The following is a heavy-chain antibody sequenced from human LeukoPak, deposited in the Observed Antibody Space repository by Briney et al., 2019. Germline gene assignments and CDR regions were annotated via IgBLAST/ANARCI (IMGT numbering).Heavy chain of an antibody. J-gene: IGHJ3*02. V-gene: IGHV1-8*02. CDR1: GYIFTGLY. Sequence: ASVKVSCKASGYIFTGLYMHWVRQAPGQGLEWMGWMNPNSGNTGYAQKFQGRVTMTRNTSISTAYMELSSLRSEDTAVYYCASGAFDIWGQGTMVTVSS. CDR3: ASGAFDI. CDR2: MNPNSGNT.